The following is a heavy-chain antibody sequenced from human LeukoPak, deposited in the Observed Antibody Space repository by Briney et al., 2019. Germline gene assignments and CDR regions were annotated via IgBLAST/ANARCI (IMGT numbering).Heavy chain of an antibody. CDR2: ISGDGTNK. CDR3: ARCRENDFWSGSPVDH. D-gene: IGHD3-3*01. J-gene: IGHJ4*02. CDR1: GFFFSSYC. Sequence: GRSLRLSCEASGFFFSSYCMHWVRQAPGKGLEWLAVISGDGTNKYYAESVKGRFTISRDNSKTTVLVQLNSLRVEDTAVYYCARCRENDFWSGSPVDHWGQGTLVTVSS. V-gene: IGHV3-30-3*01.